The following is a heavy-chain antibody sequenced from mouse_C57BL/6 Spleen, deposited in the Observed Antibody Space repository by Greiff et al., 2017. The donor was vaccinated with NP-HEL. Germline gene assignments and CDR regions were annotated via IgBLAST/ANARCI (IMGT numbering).Heavy chain of an antibody. CDR2: IDPSDSET. CDR3: ARGRYYGSSWYFDV. D-gene: IGHD1-1*01. CDR1: GYTFTSYW. Sequence: QVQLQQSGAELVRPGSSVKLSCKASGYTFTSYWMHWVKQRPIQGLEWIGNIDPSDSETHYNQKFKDKATLTVDKSSSTAYMQLSSLTSEDSAVYYCARGRYYGSSWYFDVWGTGTTVTVSS. J-gene: IGHJ1*03. V-gene: IGHV1-52*01.